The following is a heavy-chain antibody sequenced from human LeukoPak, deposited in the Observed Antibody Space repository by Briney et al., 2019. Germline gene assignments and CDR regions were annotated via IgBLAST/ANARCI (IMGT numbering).Heavy chain of an antibody. Sequence: ASVKVSCKASGYTFTSYGISWVRQAPGQGLEWMGWISAYNGNTNHAQKLQGRVTMTTDTSTSTAYMELRSLRSDDTAVYYCARGRIMITFGGVIAPCAFDIWGQGTMVTVSS. J-gene: IGHJ3*02. CDR2: ISAYNGNT. CDR1: GYTFTSYG. V-gene: IGHV1-18*01. D-gene: IGHD3-16*02. CDR3: ARGRIMITFGGVIAPCAFDI.